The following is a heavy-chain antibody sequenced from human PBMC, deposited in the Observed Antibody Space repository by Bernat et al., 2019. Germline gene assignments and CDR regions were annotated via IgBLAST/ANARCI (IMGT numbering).Heavy chain of an antibody. CDR2: INPSGGST. CDR3: ARELQRWLDGAMFKRGVGDAFDI. D-gene: IGHD5-18*01. J-gene: IGHJ3*02. V-gene: IGHV1-46*01. Sequence: QVQLVQSGAEVKKPGASVKVSCKASGYTFTSYYMHWVRQAPGQGLEWMGIINPSGGSTSYAQKFQGRVTMTRDTSTSTVYMVLSSLRSEDTAVYYCARELQRWLDGAMFKRGVGDAFDIWGQGTMVTVSS. CDR1: GYTFTSYY.